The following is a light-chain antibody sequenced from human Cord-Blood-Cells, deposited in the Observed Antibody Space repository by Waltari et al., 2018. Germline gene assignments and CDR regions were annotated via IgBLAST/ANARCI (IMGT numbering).Light chain of an antibody. CDR1: QSISSY. Sequence: DIQMTQSPSSLSASVGDRVTITCRASQSISSYLNWYQQKPGKAPKLLIYAASSLQSGVPSRFSGSRSGTDVTLIISSLQPEDFATYYCQQSYSTPMYTFGQGTKLEIK. CDR2: AAS. J-gene: IGKJ2*01. CDR3: QQSYSTPMYT. V-gene: IGKV1-39*01.